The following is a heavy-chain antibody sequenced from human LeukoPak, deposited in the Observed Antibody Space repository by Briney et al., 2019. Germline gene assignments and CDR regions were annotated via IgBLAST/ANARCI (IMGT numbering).Heavy chain of an antibody. D-gene: IGHD3-22*01. CDR1: GYTFTSYD. J-gene: IGHJ4*02. Sequence: ASVKVSCKASGYTFTSYDINWVRQATGQGLEWMGWMNPNSGNTGYAQKFQGRVTITRNTSISTAYMELSSLRSEDTAVYYCATVQKQDYDTTPYYDHWGQGTLVTVSS. CDR3: ATVQKQDYDTTPYYDH. CDR2: MNPNSGNT. V-gene: IGHV1-8*03.